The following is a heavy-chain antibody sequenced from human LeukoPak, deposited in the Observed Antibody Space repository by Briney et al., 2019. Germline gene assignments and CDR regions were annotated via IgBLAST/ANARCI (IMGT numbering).Heavy chain of an antibody. CDR1: GGSFSGYY. CDR2: INHSGST. D-gene: IGHD3-22*01. Sequence: MASETLSLTCAVYGGSFSGYYWSWIRQPPGKGLEWIGEINHSGSTNYNPSLKSRVTISVDTSKNQFSLKLSSVTAADTAVYYCARLVSHWGVVITNSRYYFDYWGQGTLVTVSS. CDR3: ARLVSHWGVVITNSRYYFDY. J-gene: IGHJ4*02. V-gene: IGHV4-34*01.